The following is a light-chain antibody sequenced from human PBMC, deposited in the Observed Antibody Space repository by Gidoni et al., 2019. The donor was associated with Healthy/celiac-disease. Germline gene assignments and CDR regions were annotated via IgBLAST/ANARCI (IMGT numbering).Light chain of an antibody. CDR3: QQYNNWPPRG. CDR1: QSVSSN. V-gene: IGKV3-15*01. Sequence: EIVMTQSPATLSVSPGERATLSCRASQSVSSNLAWYQQKPGQAPRLLIYGASTRATGIPARFSGSGSGTEFTLTISSLQSEDFAVYYCQQYNNWPPRGFGPGNQGGNQT. CDR2: GAS. J-gene: IGKJ1*01.